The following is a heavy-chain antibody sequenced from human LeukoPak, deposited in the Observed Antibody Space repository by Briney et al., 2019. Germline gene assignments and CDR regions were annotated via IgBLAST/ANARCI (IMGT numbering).Heavy chain of an antibody. CDR3: AKDSRHIVVVTAIQSSYFDY. V-gene: IGHV3-30*18. CDR2: ISYDGNNE. D-gene: IGHD2-21*02. Sequence: GGSLRLSCAASGFTFNSYGMHWVRQAPGKGLEWVAFISYDGNNEHCADSVKGRFTISRDKSKNTLYLQMNSLRAEDTAVYCCAKDSRHIVVVTAIQSSYFDYWGQGTLVTVSS. CDR1: GFTFNSYG. J-gene: IGHJ4*02.